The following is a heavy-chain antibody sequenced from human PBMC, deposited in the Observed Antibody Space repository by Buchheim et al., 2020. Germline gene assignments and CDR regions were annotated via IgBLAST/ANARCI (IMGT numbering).Heavy chain of an antibody. CDR3: ASAGTTAPFDY. J-gene: IGHJ4*02. CDR2: VWYDGSNK. CDR1: GFAFGSYG. Sequence: QVQLVESGGGVVQPGSSLTLSCAASGFAFGSYGMHWVRQAPGRGLEWVAVVWYDGSNKYYADSVKGRLPISRDNSKNTLYLQMNSLRGEDTAVYYCASAGTTAPFDYWGQGTL. D-gene: IGHD1-7*01. V-gene: IGHV3-33*01.